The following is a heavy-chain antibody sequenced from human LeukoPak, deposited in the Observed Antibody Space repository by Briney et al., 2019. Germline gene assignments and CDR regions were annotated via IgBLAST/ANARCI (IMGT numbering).Heavy chain of an antibody. Sequence: GGSLRLFCAASGFTFSSYSMNWVRQAPGKGLEWVSSISSSSSYIYYADSVKGRFTISRDNAKNTLYLQMNSLRAEDTAVYYCGRVVPGAMGGPFSFGMDVWGQGTTVPVS. V-gene: IGHV3-21*01. J-gene: IGHJ6*02. D-gene: IGHD2-2*01. CDR3: GRVVPGAMGGPFSFGMDV. CDR1: GFTFSSYS. CDR2: ISSSSSYI.